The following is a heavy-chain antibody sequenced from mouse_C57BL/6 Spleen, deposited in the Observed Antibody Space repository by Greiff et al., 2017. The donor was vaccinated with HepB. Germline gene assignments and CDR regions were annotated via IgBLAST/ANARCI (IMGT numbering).Heavy chain of an antibody. D-gene: IGHD4-1*01. CDR2: INPNNGGT. CDR3: ARSDWDVGYFDV. J-gene: IGHJ1*03. CDR1: GYTFTDYY. V-gene: IGHV1-26*01. Sequence: VQLQQSGPELVKPGASVKISCKASGYTFTDYYMNWVKQSHGKSLEWIGDINPNNGGTSYNQKFKGKATLTVDKSSSTAYMELRSLTSEDSAVYYCARSDWDVGYFDVWGTGTTVTVSS.